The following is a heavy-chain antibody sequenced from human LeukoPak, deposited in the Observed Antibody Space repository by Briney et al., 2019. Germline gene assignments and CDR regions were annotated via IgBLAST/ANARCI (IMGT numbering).Heavy chain of an antibody. CDR1: GGSLNSYC. CDR3: ETNYTAVSAFDS. D-gene: IGHD6-19*01. V-gene: IGHV4-4*07. CDR2: IQTSGST. Sequence: PWETLSLTCTVSGGSLNSYCWNWVRQPAGKGREWIGQIQTSGSTKYNPSLKSRVTMSIDTSKNKFSLNLYAVPAADTAVYYCETNYTAVSAFDSWGQGTLVTVSS. J-gene: IGHJ4*02.